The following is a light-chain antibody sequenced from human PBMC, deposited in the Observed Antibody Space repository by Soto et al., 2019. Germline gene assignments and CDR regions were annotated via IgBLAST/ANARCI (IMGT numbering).Light chain of an antibody. Sequence: QSALTQPASVSGSPGQSIAISCTGTSSDVGYSNYVSWYQQLPGKAPKLMIYDVSDRPSGVSNRFSGSKSGSTASLAISGLHSEDGVDYYCASWDDRLNGPVFGGGTKVTVL. CDR1: SSDVGYSNY. CDR3: ASWDDRLNGPV. V-gene: IGLV2-14*01. CDR2: DVS. J-gene: IGLJ3*02.